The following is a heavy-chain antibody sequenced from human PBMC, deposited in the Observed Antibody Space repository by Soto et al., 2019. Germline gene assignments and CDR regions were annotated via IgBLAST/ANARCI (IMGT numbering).Heavy chain of an antibody. J-gene: IGHJ4*02. Sequence: GVSLRLSCAASGFTFSSYGMHWVRQAPGKGLEWVAVIWYDGSNKYYADSVKGRFTISRDNSKNTLYLQMNSLRAEDTAVYYCARDHEYSSSCFDYWGQGTLVTVSS. CDR1: GFTFSSYG. V-gene: IGHV3-33*01. CDR3: ARDHEYSSSCFDY. D-gene: IGHD6-6*01. CDR2: IWYDGSNK.